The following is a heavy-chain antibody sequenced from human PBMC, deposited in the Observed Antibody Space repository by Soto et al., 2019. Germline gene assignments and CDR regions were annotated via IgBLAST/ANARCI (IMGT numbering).Heavy chain of an antibody. CDR3: ARQAASSSDVVAMDV. CDR2: IYPGDSDT. D-gene: IGHD6-6*01. CDR1: GYNFTSYW. V-gene: IGHV5-51*01. Sequence: PGESLKISCKGSGYNFTSYWIGWVRQMPGKGLEWMGIIYPGDSDTRYSPSFQGQVTISADKSISSAYLQWSTLKASDTAMYYCARQAASSSDVVAMDVWGQGTTVTVSS. J-gene: IGHJ6*02.